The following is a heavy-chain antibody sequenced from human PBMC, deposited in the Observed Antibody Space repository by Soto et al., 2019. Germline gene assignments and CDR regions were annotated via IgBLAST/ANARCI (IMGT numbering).Heavy chain of an antibody. V-gene: IGHV3-20*01. CDR2: INRNGGKT. J-gene: IGHJ5*02. CDR3: AREYGSGSSPPWFDP. CDR1: GFTFDDYG. Sequence: GGSLRLSCAASGFTFDDYGMSWVRQAPGKGLEWVSGINRNGGKTGYADSVKGRFTISRDNAKNSLYLQMNSLRAEDTALYHCAREYGSGSSPPWFDPWGQGTLVTV. D-gene: IGHD3-10*01.